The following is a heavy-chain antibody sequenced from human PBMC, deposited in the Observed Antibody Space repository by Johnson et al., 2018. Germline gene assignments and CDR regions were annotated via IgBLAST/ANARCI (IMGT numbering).Heavy chain of an antibody. CDR2: INSDGSPT. Sequence: EVQLLETGGGLVQPGGSLRLSCAASGFTFSSYWMHWVRQAPGKGLVWVSRINSDGSPTNYADFVKGRFTISRDNAKNTLYLQINSLRAEDTAVYYCANDGFSYGYPFDIWGQGTMVIVSS. CDR3: ANDGFSYGYPFDI. CDR1: GFTFSSYW. J-gene: IGHJ3*02. V-gene: IGHV3-74*02. D-gene: IGHD5-18*01.